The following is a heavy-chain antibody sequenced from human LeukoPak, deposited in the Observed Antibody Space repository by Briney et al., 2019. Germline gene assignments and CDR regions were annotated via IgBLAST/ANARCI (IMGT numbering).Heavy chain of an antibody. CDR2: IYTSGST. D-gene: IGHD3-22*01. Sequence: SETLSLTYTVSGGSISSYYWSWLRQPAGKGLEWIGRIYTSGSTNYNASLKSRVTISVDKSKNQFPLKLSSVTAADTAVYYCARDYYYSSGYYFHVDYWGQGTLVTV. CDR3: ARDYYYSSGYYFHVDY. J-gene: IGHJ4*02. V-gene: IGHV4-4*07. CDR1: GGSISSYY.